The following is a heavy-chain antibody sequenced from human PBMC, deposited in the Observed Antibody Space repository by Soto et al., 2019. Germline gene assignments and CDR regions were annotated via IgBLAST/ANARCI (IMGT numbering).Heavy chain of an antibody. CDR2: IYDSGST. V-gene: IGHV4-59*01. Sequence: QVQLQESGPGLVRPSETLSLTCIVSGASISSYYWSWIRQPPGKGLEWIGYIYDSGSTEYNPSLKSRVTISTDTSKSQFSLKLNSVTAADTAVYYCAREGLRKGRVFDIWGQGTMVTVSS. D-gene: IGHD3-16*01. CDR3: AREGLRKGRVFDI. J-gene: IGHJ3*02. CDR1: GASISSYY.